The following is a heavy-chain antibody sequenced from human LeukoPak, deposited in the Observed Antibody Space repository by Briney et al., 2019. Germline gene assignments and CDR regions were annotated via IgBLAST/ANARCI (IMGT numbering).Heavy chain of an antibody. V-gene: IGHV3-15*01. D-gene: IGHD5-12*01. CDR3: TTDYSGYDSGY. Sequence: PGGSLRLSCAASGFTFSNTWMSWVRQAPGKGLEWVGRIKSKTDGGTTDYAAPVKGRFTISRDDSKNTLYLQMNSLKTGDTAVYYCTTDYSGYDSGYWGQGTLVTVSS. CDR2: IKSKTDGGTT. J-gene: IGHJ4*02. CDR1: GFTFSNTW.